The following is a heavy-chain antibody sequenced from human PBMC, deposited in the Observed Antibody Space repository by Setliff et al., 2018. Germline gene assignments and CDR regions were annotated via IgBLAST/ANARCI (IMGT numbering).Heavy chain of an antibody. D-gene: IGHD2-21*02. Sequence: SLTCTVSGGSIHSYYWSWIRQPPGKGLEWITYISDSGSTNYNPSLKSRVTISLDTSKNQFSLKLSSVTAADTAVYYCARHNLHGTATTFAFDIWGQGTMVTVSS. J-gene: IGHJ3*02. CDR3: ARHNLHGTATTFAFDI. V-gene: IGHV4-59*08. CDR2: ISDSGST. CDR1: GGSIHSYY.